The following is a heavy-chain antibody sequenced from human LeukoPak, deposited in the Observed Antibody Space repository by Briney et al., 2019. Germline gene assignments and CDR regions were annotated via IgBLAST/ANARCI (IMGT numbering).Heavy chain of an antibody. CDR2: ISDSGGGT. J-gene: IGHJ4*02. CDR3: AKVGVGWVAFEY. CDR1: GFTFSNFA. Sequence: GGSLRLSCAASGFTFSNFAMSWVRQAQGKGLQWVSAISDSGGGTFYADSVKGRFTISRDNSKNTLYLQMNSLRAEDTAVYYCAKVGVGWVAFEYWGQGTLVTVSS. V-gene: IGHV3-23*01. D-gene: IGHD3-16*01.